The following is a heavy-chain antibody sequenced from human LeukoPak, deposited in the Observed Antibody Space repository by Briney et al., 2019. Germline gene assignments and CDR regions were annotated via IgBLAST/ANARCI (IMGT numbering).Heavy chain of an antibody. D-gene: IGHD6-13*01. V-gene: IGHV4-34*01. Sequence: SETLSLTCAVYGGSFSGYYWSWIRQPPGKGLEWIGEINHSGSTNYNPSLKSRVTISVDTSKNQFSLKLSSVTAADTAVHYCASRRSRIAAAGIGHFQHWGQGTLVTVSS. J-gene: IGHJ1*01. CDR3: ASRRSRIAAAGIGHFQH. CDR2: INHSGST. CDR1: GGSFSGYY.